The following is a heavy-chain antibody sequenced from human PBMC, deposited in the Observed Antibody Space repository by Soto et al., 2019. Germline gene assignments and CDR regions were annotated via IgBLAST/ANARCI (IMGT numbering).Heavy chain of an antibody. CDR1: GGSISSGGHY. Sequence: PSETLSLTCTVSGGSISSGGHYWSWIRQLPGKGLEWIGYIYYSGSTYYNPSLKSRVTISVDTSKNQFSLKLSSVTAADTAVYYCARATLIPAASFDYWGQGTLVTVSS. V-gene: IGHV4-31*03. CDR2: IYYSGST. CDR3: ARATLIPAASFDY. D-gene: IGHD2-2*01. J-gene: IGHJ4*02.